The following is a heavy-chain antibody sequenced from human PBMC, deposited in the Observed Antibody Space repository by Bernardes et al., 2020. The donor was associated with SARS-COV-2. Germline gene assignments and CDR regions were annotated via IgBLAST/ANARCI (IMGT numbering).Heavy chain of an antibody. V-gene: IGHV3-33*01. CDR2: IWFDGSNQ. CDR1: GFTFSSYG. Sequence: GGSLRLSCAASGFTFSSYGMHWVRQAPGKGLDWVAVIWFDGSNQYYADSVKGRFTISRDNSKNTLYLQMNSLRAEDTAVYYCARVSGSGSYSDYWGQGTLVTVSS. CDR3: ARVSGSGSYSDY. D-gene: IGHD3-10*01. J-gene: IGHJ4*02.